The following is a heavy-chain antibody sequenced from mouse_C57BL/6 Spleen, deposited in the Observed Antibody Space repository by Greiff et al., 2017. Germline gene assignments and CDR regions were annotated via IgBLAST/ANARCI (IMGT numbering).Heavy chain of an antibody. CDR3: VCYRNYGYFDY. CDR1: GYTFTSYW. Sequence: LQQPGAELVKPGASVKLSCKASGYTFTSYWMHWVKQRPGQGLEWIGMIHPNSGSTNYNEKFKGKATLTEDKSSSTAYMQLSSLTSEDSAVYYCVCYRNYGYFDYWGQGTTLTVSS. CDR2: IHPNSGST. V-gene: IGHV1-64*01. J-gene: IGHJ2*01. D-gene: IGHD2-5*01.